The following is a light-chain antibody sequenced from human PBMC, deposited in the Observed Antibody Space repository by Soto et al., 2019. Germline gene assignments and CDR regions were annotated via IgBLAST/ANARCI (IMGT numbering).Light chain of an antibody. CDR2: GAS. J-gene: IGKJ4*01. Sequence: PGARATLSCRASQSVTSTYLAWYQQRPGQAPRLLIYGASSRATGIPDRFSGSGSGTDFTLTISRLESEDFAVYYCQQYGISPFTFGGGTKMEIK. CDR3: QQYGISPFT. V-gene: IGKV3-20*01. CDR1: QSVTSTY.